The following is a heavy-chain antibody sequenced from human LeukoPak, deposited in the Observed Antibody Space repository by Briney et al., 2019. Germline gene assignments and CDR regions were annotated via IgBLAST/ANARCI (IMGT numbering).Heavy chain of an antibody. D-gene: IGHD1-26*01. CDR3: ASHSTLPYSGSLVGNLFDY. CDR2: IYYSGST. Sequence: GSLRLSCAASGFTVSSNYMSWVRQPPGKGLEWIGSIYYSGSTYYNPSLKSRVTISVDTSKNQFSLKLSSVTAADTAVYYCASHSTLPYSGSLVGNLFDYWGQGTLVTVSS. J-gene: IGHJ4*02. V-gene: IGHV4-39*01. CDR1: GFTVSSNY.